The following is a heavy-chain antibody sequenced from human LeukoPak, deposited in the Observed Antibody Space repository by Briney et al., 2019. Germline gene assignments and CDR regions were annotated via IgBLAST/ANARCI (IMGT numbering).Heavy chain of an antibody. Sequence: SVKVSCKASGCTFSSYAISWVRQAPGQGLEWMGRIIPIFGTANNAKKFQGRVTITTDESTRTAYMELRSLRSEDTAVYYCAQMPDGYNGVVDYWGQGTLVTVSS. D-gene: IGHD5-24*01. CDR1: GCTFSSYA. J-gene: IGHJ4*02. V-gene: IGHV1-69*05. CDR3: AQMPDGYNGVVDY. CDR2: IIPIFGTA.